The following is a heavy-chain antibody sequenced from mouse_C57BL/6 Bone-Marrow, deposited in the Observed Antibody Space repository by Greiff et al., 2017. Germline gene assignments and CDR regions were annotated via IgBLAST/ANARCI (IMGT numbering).Heavy chain of an antibody. D-gene: IGHD2-4*01. CDR1: GYTFTSYW. Sequence: QVQLQQPGAELVRPGSSVKLSCKASGYTFTSYWMDWVKQRPGQGLEWIGNIYPSDSETHYNHKFKDKATLTVDKSSSSAYMQLSSLTSEDSAVYYCASHDYDEGYWGQGTTLTVSS. CDR3: ASHDYDEGY. J-gene: IGHJ2*01. CDR2: IYPSDSET. V-gene: IGHV1-61*01.